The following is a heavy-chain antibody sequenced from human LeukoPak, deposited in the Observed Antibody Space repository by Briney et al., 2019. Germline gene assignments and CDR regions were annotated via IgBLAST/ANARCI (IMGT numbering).Heavy chain of an antibody. V-gene: IGHV3-30*02. CDR2: IRYDGSNK. D-gene: IGHD3-10*01. CDR3: AKAGWFGMDLNGYFDY. CDR1: GFTFNDYY. J-gene: IGHJ4*02. Sequence: PGGSLRLSCAASGFTFNDYYMNWIRQAPGKGLEWVAFIRYDGSNKYYADSVKGRFTISRDNSKNTLYLQMNSLRAEDTAVYYCAKAGWFGMDLNGYFDYWGQGTLVTVSS.